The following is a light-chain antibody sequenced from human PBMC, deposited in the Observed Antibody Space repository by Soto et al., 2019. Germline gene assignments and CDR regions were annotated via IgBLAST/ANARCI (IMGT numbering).Light chain of an antibody. V-gene: IGLV2-8*01. CDR3: RSFAASKSFYYV. CDR1: SSDVGAYDY. J-gene: IGLJ6*01. Sequence: QSALTQPPSASGSPGQSVTISCTGASSDVGAYDYVSWYQQHPGKAPKLMIYEINKRPSGVPDRFSGSKSGNTASLTVSGFQAADGADYYCRSFAASKSFYYVYGSGRKAIVL. CDR2: EIN.